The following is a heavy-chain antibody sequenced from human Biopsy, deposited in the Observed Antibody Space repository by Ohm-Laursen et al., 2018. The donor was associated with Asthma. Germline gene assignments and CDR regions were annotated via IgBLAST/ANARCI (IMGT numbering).Heavy chain of an antibody. V-gene: IGHV3-53*01. CDR1: GFAVSRDY. CDR2: IYSGGTS. Sequence: GSLRLSCTASGFAVSRDYMFWVRQAPGKGLEWVSVIYSGGTSHTADSVRGRFTISRDYSKNTLYLQMHSLRAEDTAVYYCAKDKVGAANSYQYGMDVWGQGTTVTVSS. J-gene: IGHJ6*02. CDR3: AKDKVGAANSYQYGMDV. D-gene: IGHD1-26*01.